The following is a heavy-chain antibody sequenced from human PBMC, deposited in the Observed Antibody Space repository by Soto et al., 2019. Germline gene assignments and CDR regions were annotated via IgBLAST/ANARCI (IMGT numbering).Heavy chain of an antibody. Sequence: EVQLVESGGGLVQPGGSLRLSCAASGFTFSSYDMHWVRQATGKGLEWVSAIGTAGDTYYPGSVKGRFTISRENAKNSWYLQMNSRRAGDTAVYYGARAALRANYDYYYMDVWGKGTTVTVSS. CDR3: ARAALRANYDYYYMDV. CDR2: IGTAGDT. CDR1: GFTFSSYD. J-gene: IGHJ6*03. D-gene: IGHD3-3*01. V-gene: IGHV3-13*01.